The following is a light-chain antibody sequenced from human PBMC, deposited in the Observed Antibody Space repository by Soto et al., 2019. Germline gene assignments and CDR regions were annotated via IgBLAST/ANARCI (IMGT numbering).Light chain of an antibody. Sequence: QSALTQPAPVSGSPGQPITISCPGTGSDFGGYNYVSWYKQHPGKAPKLMIYEVSNRPSGVSNRFSGSKSGNTASLTISGLQAEDEADYYCSSYTSSSTAVVFGGGTKLTVL. V-gene: IGLV2-14*01. J-gene: IGLJ2*01. CDR2: EVS. CDR3: SSYTSSSTAVV. CDR1: GSDFGGYNY.